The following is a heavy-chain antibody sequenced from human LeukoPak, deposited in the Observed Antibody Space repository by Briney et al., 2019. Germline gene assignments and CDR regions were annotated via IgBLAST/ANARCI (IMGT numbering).Heavy chain of an antibody. CDR1: GGSISSYY. J-gene: IGHJ4*02. CDR2: IYYSGST. CDR3: ARGIAVADPFDY. Sequence: SETLSLTCTVSGGSISSYYWSWIRQPPGKGLEWIGYIYYSGSTNYNPSLKSRVTISGDTSKNQFSLKLSSVTAADAAVYYCARGIAVADPFDYWGQGTLVTVSS. V-gene: IGHV4-59*08. D-gene: IGHD6-19*01.